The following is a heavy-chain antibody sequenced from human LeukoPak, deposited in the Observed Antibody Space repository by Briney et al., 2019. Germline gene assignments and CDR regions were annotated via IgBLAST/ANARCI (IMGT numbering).Heavy chain of an antibody. V-gene: IGHV4-4*07. CDR2: IYSGGST. J-gene: IGHJ4*02. CDR1: GGSMNNYY. D-gene: IGHD3-3*01. CDR3: ARGAGGVVIGPFRY. Sequence: SETLSLTCTVSGGSMNNYYWSWIRQPAGKGLEWIGRIYSGGSTNYNPSLKSRVTMSLDTSKNQFSLRLTSVTAADTAVYYCARGAGGVVIGPFRYWGQGTLVTVPS.